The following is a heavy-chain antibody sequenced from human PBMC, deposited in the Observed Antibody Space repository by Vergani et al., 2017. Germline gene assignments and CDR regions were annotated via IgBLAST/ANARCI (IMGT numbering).Heavy chain of an antibody. CDR2: INQGDSEK. CDR3: ARGGSDSSWYWVY. D-gene: IGHD6-13*01. V-gene: IGHV3-7*01. CDR1: GFSVSNSG. Sequence: VQLVESGGGVVQPGGSLRLSCVASGFSVSNSGMHWVRQAPGKGPEWLANINQGDSEKNYVDSVKGRFTISRDNAKNSLYLQMNSLRVEDTAVYYCARGGSDSSWYWVYWGQGTLVTVSS. J-gene: IGHJ4*02.